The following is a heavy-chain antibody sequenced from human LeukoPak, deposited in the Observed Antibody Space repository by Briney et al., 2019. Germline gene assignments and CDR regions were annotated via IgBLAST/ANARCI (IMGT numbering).Heavy chain of an antibody. Sequence: GASVKVSCKASGYTFTSYYMYWVRQAPGHGLEWMGIINPSGGSTSYAQKFQGGVTMTRDTSTSTVYMELSSLTSEDTAVYYCARDRGSSGYYDFDYWGQGTLVTVSS. J-gene: IGHJ4*02. CDR1: GYTFTSYY. V-gene: IGHV1-46*01. CDR3: ARDRGSSGYYDFDY. D-gene: IGHD3-3*01. CDR2: INPSGGST.